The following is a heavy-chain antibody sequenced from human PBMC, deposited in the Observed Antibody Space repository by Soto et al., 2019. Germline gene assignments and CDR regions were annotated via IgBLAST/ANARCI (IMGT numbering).Heavy chain of an antibody. CDR2: IYYSGTT. D-gene: IGHD3-22*01. J-gene: IGHJ4*02. Sequence: ETLSLTCTVSGDSIISSTYYWGWIRQPPGKGLEWIGSIYYSGTTYYNPSLNSRVTISVDTSRIHFSLKLISVTAGDTAVYYCARQSYDSSDYFDYWGQGTLVTVSS. V-gene: IGHV4-39*01. CDR3: ARQSYDSSDYFDY. CDR1: GDSIISSTYY.